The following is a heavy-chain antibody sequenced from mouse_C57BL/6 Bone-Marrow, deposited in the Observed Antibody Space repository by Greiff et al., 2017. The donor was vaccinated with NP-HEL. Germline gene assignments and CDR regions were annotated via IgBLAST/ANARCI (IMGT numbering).Heavy chain of an antibody. CDR2: ISDGGSYT. CDR3: ARDGYYYCSSYDAMDY. D-gene: IGHD1-1*01. J-gene: IGHJ4*01. Sequence: EVQGVESGGGLVKPGGSLKLSCAASGFTFSSYAMSWVRQTPEKRLEWVATISDGGSYTYYPDNVKGRFTISRDNAKNNLYLQMSHLKSEDTAMYYCARDGYYYCSSYDAMDYWGQGTSVTVSS. CDR1: GFTFSSYA. V-gene: IGHV5-4*01.